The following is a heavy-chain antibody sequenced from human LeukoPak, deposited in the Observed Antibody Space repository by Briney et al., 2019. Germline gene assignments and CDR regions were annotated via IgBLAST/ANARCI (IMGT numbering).Heavy chain of an antibody. V-gene: IGHV3-7*01. J-gene: IGHJ4*02. CDR3: AKDREYYFDY. CDR1: GFTFSSYW. Sequence: GGSLRLSCAASGFTFSSYWMNWVRQAPGKGLEWVANIKQDGSEKYYVDSVQGRFTISRDNAKSSLYLQMNSLRGEDTAVCYCAKDREYYFDYWGQGTLVTVSS. D-gene: IGHD3-10*01. CDR2: IKQDGSEK.